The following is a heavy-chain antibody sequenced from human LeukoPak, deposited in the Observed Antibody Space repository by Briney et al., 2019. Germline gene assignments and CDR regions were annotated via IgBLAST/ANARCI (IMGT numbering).Heavy chain of an antibody. CDR2: IYYSGST. CDR3: ARVRGPYYYGSGSYHRPGDYGMDV. CDR1: GGSISSGDYY. D-gene: IGHD3-10*01. J-gene: IGHJ6*02. Sequence: SQTLSLTCTVSGGSISSGDYYWSWIRQPPGKGLEWIGYIYYSGSTYYNPSLKSRVTISVDTSKNQFSLKLSSVTAADTAVYYCARVRGPYYYGSGSYHRPGDYGMDVWGQGTTVTVSS. V-gene: IGHV4-30-4*01.